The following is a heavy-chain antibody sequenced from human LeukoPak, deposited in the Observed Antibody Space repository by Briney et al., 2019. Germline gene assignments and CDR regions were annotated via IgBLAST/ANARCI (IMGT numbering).Heavy chain of an antibody. CDR3: ARDSPDGSGTYYNDSPDY. J-gene: IGHJ4*02. CDR2: ISAYNGNT. D-gene: IGHD3-10*01. Sequence: ASVKVSCKASGYTFTSYGISWVRQAPGQGLEWMGWISAYNGNTNYRQKLQGRVTMTTDTFTGTAYMDLRSLRSDDTAIYYCARDSPDGSGTYYNDSPDYWGQGTLVTVSS. V-gene: IGHV1-18*01. CDR1: GYTFTSYG.